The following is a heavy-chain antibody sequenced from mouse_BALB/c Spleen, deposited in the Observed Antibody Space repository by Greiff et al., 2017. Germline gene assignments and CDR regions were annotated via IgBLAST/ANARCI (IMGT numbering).Heavy chain of an antibody. V-gene: IGHV5-12-1*01. CDR1: GFAFSSYD. CDR2: ISSGGGST. D-gene: IGHD1-1*01. CDR3: ARQVTTATDY. Sequence: EVKLVESGGGLVKPGGSLKLSCAASGFAFSSYDMSWVRQTPEKRLEWVAYISSGGGSTYYPDTVKGRFTISRDNAKNTLYLQMSSLKSEDTAMYYCARQVTTATDYWGQGTSVTVSA. J-gene: IGHJ4*01.